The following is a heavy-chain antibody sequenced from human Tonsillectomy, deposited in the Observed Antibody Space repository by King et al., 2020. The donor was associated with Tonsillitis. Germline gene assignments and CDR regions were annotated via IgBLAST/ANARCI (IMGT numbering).Heavy chain of an antibody. CDR2: IYPSEST. Sequence: QLQESGPGLVKPSQTLSPTFTGSWGSLSSGSCYWRWIRPPAGKGVERIWRIYPSESTHYNPSLTSRVTMSVDPPNNQFSPNLRSVTAADTAVYYWSRATVGLPTYYYYMDVWGKGTTVTVSS. CDR3: SRATVGLPTYYYYMDV. J-gene: IGHJ6*03. V-gene: IGHV4-61*02. D-gene: IGHD1-26*01. CDR1: WGSLSSGSCY.